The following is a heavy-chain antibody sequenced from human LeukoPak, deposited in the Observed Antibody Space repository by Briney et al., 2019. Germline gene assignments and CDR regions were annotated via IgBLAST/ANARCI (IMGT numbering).Heavy chain of an antibody. J-gene: IGHJ4*02. D-gene: IGHD3-3*01. CDR3: ARDEFDFPLIDY. CDR1: GFTFSSYS. Sequence: PGGSLRLSCAASGFTFSSYSMNWVRQAPGKGLEWVSSISSSSSYIYYADSVKGRFTISRDNAKNSLYLQMNSLRAEDTAVYYCARDEFDFPLIDYWGQGTLVTVSS. V-gene: IGHV3-21*04. CDR2: ISSSSSYI.